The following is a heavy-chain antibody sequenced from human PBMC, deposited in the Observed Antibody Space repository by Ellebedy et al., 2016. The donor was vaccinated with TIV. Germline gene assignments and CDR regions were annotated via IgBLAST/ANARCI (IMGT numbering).Heavy chain of an antibody. CDR1: GYTFTSYY. V-gene: IGHV1-46*04. D-gene: IGHD2-8*01. CDR3: ARDGGGYCTNGVCYMFDY. J-gene: IGHJ4*02. Sequence: ASVKVSCKASGYTFTSYYMHWVRQAPGQGLEWMGIINPSGGSTSYAQKLQGRVTMTRDTSTSTVYMELSSLRSEDTAVYYCARDGGGYCTNGVCYMFDYWGQGTLVTVSS. CDR2: INPSGGST.